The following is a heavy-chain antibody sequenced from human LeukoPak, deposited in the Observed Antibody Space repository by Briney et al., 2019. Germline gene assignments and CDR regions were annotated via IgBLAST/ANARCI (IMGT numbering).Heavy chain of an antibody. CDR2: ISGSGGST. CDR1: GFTFSSYG. V-gene: IGHV3-23*01. J-gene: IGHJ4*02. D-gene: IGHD3-22*01. Sequence: GSLRLSCAASGFTFSSYGMTWVRQAPGKGLEWVSFISGSGGSTYYADSVKGRFTTSRDNSKNTLFLQMNTLRAEDTAVYHCAKRHYYDSTGYYGDWGQGTQVTVSS. CDR3: AKRHYYDSTGYYGD.